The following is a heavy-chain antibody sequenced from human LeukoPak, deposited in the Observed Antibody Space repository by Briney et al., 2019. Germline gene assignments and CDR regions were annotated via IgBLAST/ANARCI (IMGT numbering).Heavy chain of an antibody. Sequence: SVKVSCQASGFTFTSSAMQWVRQARGQRLDWIGCIVVGSGNTNYAQKFQERVTITRDMSTSTAYMELSSLGSEDTAVYYCAALDYYGSGSDLGFDYWGQGTLVTVSS. D-gene: IGHD3-10*01. J-gene: IGHJ4*02. CDR3: AALDYYGSGSDLGFDY. CDR2: IVVGSGNT. V-gene: IGHV1-58*02. CDR1: GFTFTSSA.